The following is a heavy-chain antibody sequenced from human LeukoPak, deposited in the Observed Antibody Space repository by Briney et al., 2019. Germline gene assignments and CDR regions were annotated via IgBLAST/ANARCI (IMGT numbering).Heavy chain of an antibody. CDR2: IKQDGSEK. D-gene: IGHD4-23*01. CDR3: ARDPLVVTRVGVAFDI. CDR1: GFTFSSYW. V-gene: IGHV3-7*01. J-gene: IGHJ3*02. Sequence: GGSLRFSCAASGFTFSSYWMSWVRQAPGKGLEWVANIKQDGSEKYYVDSVKGRFTISRDNAKNSLYLQMNSLRVEDTAVYYCARDPLVVTRVGVAFDIWGQGTMVTVS.